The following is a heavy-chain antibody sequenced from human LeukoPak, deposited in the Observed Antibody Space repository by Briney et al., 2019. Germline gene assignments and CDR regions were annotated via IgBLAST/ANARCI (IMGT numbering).Heavy chain of an antibody. J-gene: IGHJ4*02. Sequence: QSGGSLRLSCAASGFTFSTYFMHWVRQAPGKGLVWVSRINGDGISTTYADSVMGRFTISRDNAKNTLYLQMNSLRAEDTAVYYCARGQGRDFDYWGQGTLVTVSS. CDR3: ARGQGRDFDY. CDR1: GFTFSTYF. V-gene: IGHV3-74*01. CDR2: INGDGIST.